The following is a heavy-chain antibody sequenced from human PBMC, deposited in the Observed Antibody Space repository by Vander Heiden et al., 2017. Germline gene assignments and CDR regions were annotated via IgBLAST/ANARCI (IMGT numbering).Heavy chain of an antibody. V-gene: IGHV1-18*04. CDR3: ARQMRSTMDSAFLF. Sequence: QVVLVQSASEVKKPGASVKVSCKTSGYPFSKYDISWVRQGSGQGLEWMGWISIYSGDTNYAQKFQGRVTMTTDTSTGTAYMELTGLRPDDTAVYYCARQMRSTMDSAFLFWGQGTKVTVSS. CDR2: ISIYSGDT. CDR1: GYPFSKYD. J-gene: IGHJ3*01. D-gene: IGHD2-8*01.